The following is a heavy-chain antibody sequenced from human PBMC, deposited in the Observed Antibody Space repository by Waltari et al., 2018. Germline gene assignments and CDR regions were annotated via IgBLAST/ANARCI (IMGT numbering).Heavy chain of an antibody. J-gene: IGHJ4*02. V-gene: IGHV4-38-2*01. Sequence: QLQESGPGLVKPSETLSLTCDVSGYALNSGFYWGRIRQPPGKGLEWVATVYHDGTTLYNPSLNSRATTSMDTSRNQFSLKLRSVTAADTAVYFCSRQVLGYCTSAACRRLESWGQGTLVTVSS. CDR3: SRQVLGYCTSAACRRLES. D-gene: IGHD2-2*03. CDR2: VYHDGTT. CDR1: GYALNSGFY.